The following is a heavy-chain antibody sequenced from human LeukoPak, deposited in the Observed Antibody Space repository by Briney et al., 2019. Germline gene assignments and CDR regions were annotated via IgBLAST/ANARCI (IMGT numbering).Heavy chain of an antibody. V-gene: IGHV3-11*01. CDR3: SRDPRHNDY. Sequence: GGSLRLSCAASGFTFSDSYMTWIRRAPGKGLELLSYISGSASDVNYIDSVRGRFTISRDNAKNSLYLHMNSLTVEDTAVYYCSRDPRHNDYWGQGTLVTVSS. J-gene: IGHJ4*02. CDR2: ISGSASDV. CDR1: GFTFSDSY.